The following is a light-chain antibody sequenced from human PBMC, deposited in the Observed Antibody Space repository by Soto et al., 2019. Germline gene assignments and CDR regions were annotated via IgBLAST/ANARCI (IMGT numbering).Light chain of an antibody. Sequence: IVMTQSPGTLSLSPGERATLSCRASQSFSNTYLAWNQQKPGQAPRLLIYGTSNRAAGTPDRFSGSGSGTDFTLTISRLEPEDFAVYYCQQYGSSPLTFGGGTKVEIK. J-gene: IGKJ4*01. V-gene: IGKV3-20*01. CDR2: GTS. CDR3: QQYGSSPLT. CDR1: QSFSNTY.